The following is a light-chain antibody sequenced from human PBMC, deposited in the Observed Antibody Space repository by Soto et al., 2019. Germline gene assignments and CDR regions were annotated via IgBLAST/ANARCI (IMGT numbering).Light chain of an antibody. CDR1: SSDIGSNNL. J-gene: IGLJ2*01. CDR3: CSYAGSSTLV. Sequence: QPALTQPASVSGSPGQSITISCTGTSSDIGSNNLVSWYQQYPGKAPKLMIYEARKRPSGVSSRFSGSKSGYTASLTISGLQAEDEADYYCCSYAGSSTLVFGGGTKVTVL. V-gene: IGLV2-23*01. CDR2: EAR.